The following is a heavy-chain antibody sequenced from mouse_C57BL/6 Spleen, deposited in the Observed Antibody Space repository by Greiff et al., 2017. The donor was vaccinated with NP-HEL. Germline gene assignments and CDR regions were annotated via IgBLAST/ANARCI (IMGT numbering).Heavy chain of an antibody. J-gene: IGHJ3*01. Sequence: EVKLVESGGGLVKPGRSLKLSCAASGFTFSDSGMHWVRQAPEKGLAWVAYISSGSSTIYYADTVKGRFTISRDNAKNTLFLQMTSLRSEDTAMYYCARPFYDYDAWFAYWGQGTLVTVSA. V-gene: IGHV5-17*01. CDR2: ISSGSSTI. CDR3: ARPFYDYDAWFAY. CDR1: GFTFSDSG. D-gene: IGHD2-4*01.